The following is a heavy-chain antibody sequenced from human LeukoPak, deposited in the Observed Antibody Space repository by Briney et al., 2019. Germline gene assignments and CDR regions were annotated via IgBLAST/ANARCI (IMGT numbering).Heavy chain of an antibody. J-gene: IGHJ6*02. D-gene: IGHD1-26*01. CDR3: ARGRSNYYGMDV. CDR2: IYYSGST. CDR1: GGSISSYY. Sequence: SETLSLTCTVSGGSISSYYWSWIRQPPGKGLEWIGYIYYSGSTNYSPSLKSRVTMSVDTSKNLFSLKVSSVTAADTAVYYCARGRSNYYGMDVWGQGTTVTVSS. V-gene: IGHV4-59*01.